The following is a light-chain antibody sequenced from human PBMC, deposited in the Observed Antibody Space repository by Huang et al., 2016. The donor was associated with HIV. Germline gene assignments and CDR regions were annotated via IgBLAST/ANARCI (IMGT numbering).Light chain of an antibody. CDR2: EAS. Sequence: EIVLTQSPATLSLSPGERATLSCRASQSVRSYLAWYQQKPGQAPRLLIYEASNRATGIPARLSGSGSGTDFTLTISNLQSEDFAVYYCQQRSAWPLTFGGGTKVEI. CDR3: QQRSAWPLT. CDR1: QSVRSY. V-gene: IGKV3-11*01. J-gene: IGKJ4*01.